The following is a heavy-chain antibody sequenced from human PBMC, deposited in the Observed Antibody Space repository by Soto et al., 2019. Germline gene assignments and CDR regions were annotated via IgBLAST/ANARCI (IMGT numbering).Heavy chain of an antibody. CDR2: IYHSGST. CDR3: ARDTGELEPRVFDY. J-gene: IGHJ4*02. D-gene: IGHD1-1*01. Sequence: PSETLSLTCAVSGGSISSSNWWSWVRQPPGKGLEWIGEIYHSGSTNYNPSLKSRVTISVDKSKNQFSLKLSSVTAADTAVYYCARDTGELEPRVFDYWGQGTLVTVSS. CDR1: GGSISSSNW. V-gene: IGHV4-4*02.